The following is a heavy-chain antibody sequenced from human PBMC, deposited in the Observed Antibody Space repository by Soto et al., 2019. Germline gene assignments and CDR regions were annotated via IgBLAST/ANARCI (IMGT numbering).Heavy chain of an antibody. J-gene: IGHJ4*02. Sequence: PSETLSLTCTASGGSISSYYWSWIRQPPGKGLEWIGHIYYSGSTNYNSSLKSRVTISVDTSKNQLSLKLSSVTAADTAVYYCARATYYYDSSGYYGYYFDYWGQGTLVTVSS. CDR3: ARATYYYDSSGYYGYYFDY. D-gene: IGHD3-22*01. V-gene: IGHV4-59*01. CDR1: GGSISSYY. CDR2: IYYSGST.